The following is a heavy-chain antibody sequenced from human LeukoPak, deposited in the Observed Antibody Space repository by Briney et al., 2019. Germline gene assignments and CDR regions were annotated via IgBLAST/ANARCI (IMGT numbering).Heavy chain of an antibody. CDR2: ISGYNGNT. D-gene: IGHD2-21*01. J-gene: IGHJ4*02. Sequence: ASVRVSRKTSGYTFSTYGINWVRQAPGQGLEWMGWISGYNGNTNYAQKFRGRVTMTTDTSTSTAYMELRSLKSDDTAVYYCARVPPIPPVTDFDYWGQGTLVIVSS. V-gene: IGHV1-18*01. CDR1: GYTFSTYG. CDR3: ARVPPIPPVTDFDY.